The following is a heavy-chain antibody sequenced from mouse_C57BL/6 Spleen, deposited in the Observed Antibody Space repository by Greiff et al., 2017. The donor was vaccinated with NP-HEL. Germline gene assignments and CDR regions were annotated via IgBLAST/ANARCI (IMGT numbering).Heavy chain of an antibody. CDR1: GYTFTSYG. CDR3: ARLPYDYEGAMDY. D-gene: IGHD2-4*01. Sequence: VQLVESGAELARPGASVKLSCKASGYTFTSYGISWVKQRTGQGLEWIGEIYPRSGNTYYNEKFKGKATLTADKSSSTAYMELRSLTSEDSAVYFCARLPYDYEGAMDYWGQGTSVTVSS. J-gene: IGHJ4*01. CDR2: IYPRSGNT. V-gene: IGHV1-81*01.